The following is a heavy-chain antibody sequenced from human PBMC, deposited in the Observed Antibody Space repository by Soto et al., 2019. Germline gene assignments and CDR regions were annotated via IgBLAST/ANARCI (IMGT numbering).Heavy chain of an antibody. V-gene: IGHV3-33*01. CDR1: GFTFSSYG. CDR2: IWYDGSNK. D-gene: IGHD6-13*01. J-gene: IGHJ4*02. Sequence: QVQLVESGGGVVQPGRSLRLSCAASGFTFSSYGMHWVRQAPGKGLEWVAVIWYDGSNKYYADSVKGRFTISRDNSKNTLYVQMDSLRAEDTAVYYCARGVGSSYLDYSGQVHLVTVSS. CDR3: ARGVGSSYLDY.